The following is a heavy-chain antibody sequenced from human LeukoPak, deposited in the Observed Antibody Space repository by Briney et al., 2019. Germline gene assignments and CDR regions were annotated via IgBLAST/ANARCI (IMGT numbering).Heavy chain of an antibody. J-gene: IGHJ4*02. Sequence: SVKVSCKSSGCTFTDYGISWVRHAPGQGLEWMGRIIPIFTTANYAQKFQGRVTITADTSTNTAYMELTSLRSEDTAVYYCASDGGFEYYFDYWGQGTLLTVSS. CDR3: ASDGGFEYYFDY. D-gene: IGHD2/OR15-2a*01. V-gene: IGHV1-69*06. CDR2: IIPIFTTA. CDR1: GCTFTDYG.